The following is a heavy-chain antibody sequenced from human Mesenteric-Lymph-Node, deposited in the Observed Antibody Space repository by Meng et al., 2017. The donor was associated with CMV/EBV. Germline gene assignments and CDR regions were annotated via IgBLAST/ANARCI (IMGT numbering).Heavy chain of an antibody. CDR1: GYTFSDYS. CDR2: INTQTGDP. CDR3: ARGLAAIYYFDY. V-gene: IGHV7-4-1*02. J-gene: IGHJ4*02. Sequence: SRNASGYTFSDYSRNWVRQAPGQGLEWMGWINTQTGDPTYAQGFTGRFVFSLDTSVTTAYLQINNLKADDTAVYFCARGLAAIYYFDYWGQGALVTVSS. D-gene: IGHD5-12*01.